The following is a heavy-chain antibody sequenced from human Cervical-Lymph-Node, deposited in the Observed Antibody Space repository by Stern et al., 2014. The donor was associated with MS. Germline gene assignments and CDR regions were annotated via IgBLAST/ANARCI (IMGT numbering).Heavy chain of an antibody. CDR1: GYTFPSYG. Sequence: QVQLVQSGAEVKQPGASVKVSCKASGYTFPSYGISWVRQAPGQGLEWMGRISAHNGNTNYAQNLRVRVTMTTDTSTSTAYMELRSLRSDDTAVYYCARLKVSTDNWNPIHLYYFDYWGQGTLVTVSS. CDR2: ISAHNGNT. V-gene: IGHV1-18*01. CDR3: ARLKVSTDNWNPIHLYYFDY. D-gene: IGHD1-20*01. J-gene: IGHJ4*02.